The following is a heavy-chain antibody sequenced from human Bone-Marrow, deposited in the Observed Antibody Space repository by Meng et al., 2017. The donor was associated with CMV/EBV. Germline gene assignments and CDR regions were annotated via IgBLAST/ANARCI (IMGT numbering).Heavy chain of an antibody. D-gene: IGHD3-3*01. CDR2: IIPMNGIT. Sequence: SVKVSCKAFGGTFSTYSISWVRQATGQGLEWMGRIIPMNGITNYAQKFQGRVTITADKSTSTAFMDLSSLRGDDTAIYYCAREARAFWSGHNDIWGQGTLVTVSS. V-gene: IGHV1-69*04. J-gene: IGHJ4*02. CDR3: AREARAFWSGHNDI. CDR1: GGTFSTYS.